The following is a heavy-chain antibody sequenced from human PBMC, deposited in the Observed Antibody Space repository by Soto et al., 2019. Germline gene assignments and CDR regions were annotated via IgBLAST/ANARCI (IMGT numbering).Heavy chain of an antibody. CDR1: GYSFTSYW. D-gene: IGHD1-7*01. V-gene: IGHV5-10-1*01. CDR2: IDPSDSYT. Sequence: PGESLKIACKGSGYSFTSYWLSWVRQMPGKGLEWMGRIDPSDSYTNYSPSFQGHVTISADKSISTAYLQWSSLKASDTAMYYCARPDNCNYVLEYSGIDVLAIRATVPVS. J-gene: IGHJ6*04. CDR3: ARPDNCNYVLEYSGIDV.